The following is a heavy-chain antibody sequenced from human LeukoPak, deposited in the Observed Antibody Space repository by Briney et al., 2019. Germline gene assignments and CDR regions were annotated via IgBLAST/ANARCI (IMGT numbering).Heavy chain of an antibody. J-gene: IGHJ1*01. CDR3: ARSTDYYDSSGYFP. CDR2: IIPIFGTA. CDR1: GGTFSSYA. D-gene: IGHD3-22*01. Sequence: SVKVSCKASGGTFSSYAISWVRQAPGQGLEWMGGIIPIFGTANYAQKFQGRVTITADESTSAAYMELSSLRSEDTAVYYCARSTDYYDSSGYFPWGQGTLVTVSS. V-gene: IGHV1-69*13.